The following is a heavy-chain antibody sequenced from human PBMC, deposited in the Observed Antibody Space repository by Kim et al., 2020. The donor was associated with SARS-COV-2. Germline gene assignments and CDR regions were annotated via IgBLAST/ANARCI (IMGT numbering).Heavy chain of an antibody. CDR3: ARESRGYSSAY. V-gene: IGHV3-30*15. Sequence: NHYYAESGKGRFTISRDSSKNMLYLQMSSLRAEDTAVYYCARESRGYSSAYWGQGTLVTVSS. J-gene: IGHJ4*02. CDR2: NH. D-gene: IGHD5-12*01.